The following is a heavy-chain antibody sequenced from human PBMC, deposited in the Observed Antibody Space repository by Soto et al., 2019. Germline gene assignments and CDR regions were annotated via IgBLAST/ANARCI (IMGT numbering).Heavy chain of an antibody. V-gene: IGHV5-51*01. D-gene: IGHD1-7*01. CDR2: IYPGDSDT. CDR1: GYSFTSYW. Sequence: GESLKISCKGSGYSFTSYWIGWVRQMPGKGLEWTGIIYPGDSDTRYSPSFQGQVTISADKSISTAYLQWSSLKASDTAMYYCARLLTGTTQSVWFDPWGQGTLVTVST. J-gene: IGHJ5*02. CDR3: ARLLTGTTQSVWFDP.